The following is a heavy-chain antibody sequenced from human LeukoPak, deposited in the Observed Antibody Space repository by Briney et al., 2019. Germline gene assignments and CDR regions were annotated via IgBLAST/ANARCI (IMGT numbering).Heavy chain of an antibody. CDR3: ARETGWFDP. CDR2: IYYSGST. CDR1: GGSISSSSYY. D-gene: IGHD3-10*01. V-gene: IGHV4-39*07. J-gene: IGHJ5*02. Sequence: SETLSLTCTVSGGSISSSSYYWGWIRQPPGKGLEWIGSIYYSGSTYYNPSLKSRVTISVDTSKNQFSLKLSSVTAADTAVYYCARETGWFDPWGQGTLVTVSS.